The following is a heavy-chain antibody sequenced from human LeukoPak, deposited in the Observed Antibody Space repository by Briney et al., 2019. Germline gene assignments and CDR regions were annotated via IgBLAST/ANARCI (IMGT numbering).Heavy chain of an antibody. J-gene: IGHJ4*02. V-gene: IGHV3-30*03. CDR3: ARRYYYNLGSFPFDF. Sequence: GGSLRLSCAASGFTFSSYGMHWVRQAPGKGLEWVAVISYDGSNKYYADSVKGRFTISRDNSKNTLHLQMNSLRAEDTAVYYCARRYYYNLGSFPFDFWGQGTLVTVSS. D-gene: IGHD3-10*01. CDR1: GFTFSSYG. CDR2: ISYDGSNK.